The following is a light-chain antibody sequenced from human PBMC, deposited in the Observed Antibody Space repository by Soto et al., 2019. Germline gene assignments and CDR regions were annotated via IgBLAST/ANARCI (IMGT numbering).Light chain of an antibody. CDR1: ENIRTS. J-gene: IGKJ4*01. CDR2: DAF. CDR3: QQRASWPPFT. Sequence: EVILTQFPATLSMSPGESATLSCRASENIRTSLAWYKHRPGQPPRLLIYDAFNRATGIPPRFSGGGSGTDFTLTISGLEPEDFAVYYCQQRASWPPFTFGGGTKVEIK. V-gene: IGKV3-11*01.